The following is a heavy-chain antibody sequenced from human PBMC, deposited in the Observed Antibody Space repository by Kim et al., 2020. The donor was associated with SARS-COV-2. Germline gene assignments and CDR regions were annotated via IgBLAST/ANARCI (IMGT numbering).Heavy chain of an antibody. CDR3: ARGVATTRKLDY. Sequence: SETLSLTCAVYGGSFSGYYWSWIRQPPGKGLEWIGEINHSGSTNYNPSLKSRVTISVDTSKNQFSLKLSSVTAADTAVYYCARGVATTRKLDYWGQGTLV. CDR1: GGSFSGYY. J-gene: IGHJ4*02. D-gene: IGHD1-26*01. CDR2: INHSGST. V-gene: IGHV4-34*01.